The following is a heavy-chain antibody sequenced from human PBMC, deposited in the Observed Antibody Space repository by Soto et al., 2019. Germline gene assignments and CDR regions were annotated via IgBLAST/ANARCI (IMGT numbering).Heavy chain of an antibody. Sequence: SETLSLTCTVSGVSISRGGDYWGWVRQPQEKGMEWIEYIYYSGSYNYNPSLRSRVTMSADTSKNQFSLKLSSVTAADTAVYYCARHGRNNWFDPWGQGTLVTVSS. CDR3: ARHGRNNWFDP. CDR2: IYYSGSY. V-gene: IGHV4-61*05. J-gene: IGHJ5*02. CDR1: GVSISRGGDY.